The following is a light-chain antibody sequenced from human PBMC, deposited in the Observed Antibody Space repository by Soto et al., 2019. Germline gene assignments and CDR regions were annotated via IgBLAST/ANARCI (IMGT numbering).Light chain of an antibody. CDR3: QSYDSTLSGVV. CDR2: GNT. V-gene: IGLV1-40*01. CDR1: SSNIGAGYD. J-gene: IGLJ2*01. Sequence: QAVVTQPPSVSGAPGQRVTISCTGSSSNIGAGYDVHWYQQLPGRAPKLLISGNTNRPSGVPDRFSGSKSGTSASLAITGLQAEDEADYYCQSYDSTLSGVVFGGGTKLTVL.